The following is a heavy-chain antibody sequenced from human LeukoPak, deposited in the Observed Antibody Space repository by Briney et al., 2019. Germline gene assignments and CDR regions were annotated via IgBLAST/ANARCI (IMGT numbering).Heavy chain of an antibody. V-gene: IGHV1-18*01. CDR2: ISGYNGDT. Sequence: ASVKVSCKASGYTFINYGISWVRQAPGQGLEWTGWISGYNGDTNYAQKLQGRVTMTTDTSTSTAYMELRSLRSDDTAVYFCARDGPGYCSSTSCFDQNFDYWGQGTLVTVSS. J-gene: IGHJ4*02. CDR1: GYTFINYG. D-gene: IGHD2-2*01. CDR3: ARDGPGYCSSTSCFDQNFDY.